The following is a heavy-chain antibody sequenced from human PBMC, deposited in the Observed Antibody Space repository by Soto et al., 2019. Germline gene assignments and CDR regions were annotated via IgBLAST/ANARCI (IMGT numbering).Heavy chain of an antibody. CDR1: GGCISSSNW. Sequence: QVQLQESGPGLVKPSGTLSLTCAVSGGCISSSNWWSWVRRPPGKGLEWIGEICHSGSTNFNPSLKRRGTISVDTSKNQLSLKLSSVTAADTAVYYWARDLARKDYGGSAYWGQGTLVTVSS. D-gene: IGHD4-17*01. CDR2: ICHSGST. J-gene: IGHJ4*02. CDR3: ARDLARKDYGGSAY. V-gene: IGHV4-4*02.